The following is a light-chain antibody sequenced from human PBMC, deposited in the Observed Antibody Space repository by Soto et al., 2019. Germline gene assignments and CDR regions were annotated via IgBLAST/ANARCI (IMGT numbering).Light chain of an antibody. Sequence: QSPLTQPPSASGSPGQSVTIPCTGASSDVGGYNFVSWYQQHPGKAPKLMIYDVTEPPSGVPDRFSGSKSGNTAPLTGSGVEAEDEADDCCSAYAGSSTPVAFGGGTKVTLI. CDR1: SSDVGGYNF. CDR3: SAYAGSSTPVA. J-gene: IGLJ2*01. CDR2: DVT. V-gene: IGLV2-8*01.